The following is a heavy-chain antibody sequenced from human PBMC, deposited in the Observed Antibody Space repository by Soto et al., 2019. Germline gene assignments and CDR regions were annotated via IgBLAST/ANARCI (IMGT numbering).Heavy chain of an antibody. J-gene: IGHJ6*02. V-gene: IGHV3-43D*04. CDR1: GFTFDDYA. D-gene: IGHD2-2*01. CDR3: AKDVARWLDVVVPAATYGMDV. CDR2: ISWDGGST. Sequence: GGSLRPSCAASGFTFDDYAMHWVRQAPGKGLEWVSLISWDGGSTYYADSVKGRFTISRDNSKNSLYLQMNSLRAEDTALYYCAKDVARWLDVVVPAATYGMDVWGQGTTVTVSS.